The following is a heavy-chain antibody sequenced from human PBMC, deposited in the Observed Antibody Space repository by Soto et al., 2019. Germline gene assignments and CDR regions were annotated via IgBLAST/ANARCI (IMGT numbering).Heavy chain of an antibody. J-gene: IGHJ6*02. CDR3: ARDGGYYYGSGSFRYDMDV. CDR1: GGTISSYY. D-gene: IGHD3-10*01. Sequence: PSETLSLTCTGSGGTISSYYWNWIRQSAGKGLEWIGRIYTSGSTNYNPSLKSRVTMSVDTSKNQFSLKLTPVTAADTAIYYCARDGGYYYGSGSFRYDMDVWGQGTTVTVSS. CDR2: IYTSGST. V-gene: IGHV4-4*07.